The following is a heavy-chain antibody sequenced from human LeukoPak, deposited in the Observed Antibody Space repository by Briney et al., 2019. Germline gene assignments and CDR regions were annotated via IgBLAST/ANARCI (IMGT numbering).Heavy chain of an antibody. D-gene: IGHD3-10*01. V-gene: IGHV3-23*01. J-gene: IGHJ4*02. Sequence: PGGSLRLSCAAPGFTFTTYAMSWVRQAPGMGLEWVSAISGSGGSTYYADSVKGRFTISRDNSKNTLYLQMNSLRAEDTAVYYCAKDVLIGPYGSGSYPEIWGQGTLVTVSS. CDR1: GFTFTTYA. CDR2: ISGSGGST. CDR3: AKDVLIGPYGSGSYPEI.